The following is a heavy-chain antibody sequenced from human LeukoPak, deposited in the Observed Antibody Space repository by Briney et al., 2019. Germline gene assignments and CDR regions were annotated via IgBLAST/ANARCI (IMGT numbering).Heavy chain of an antibody. CDR2: IIAIFGTA. J-gene: IGHJ4*02. CDR1: GGTFSSYA. V-gene: IGHV1-69*06. CDR3: ARGRGYSYGYFAW. Sequence: ASVKVSCKASGGTFSSYAISWVRQAPGQGLEWMGGIIAIFGTANYAQKFQGRVTITADKSTSTAYMELSSLRSEDTAVYYCARGRGYSYGYFAWWGQGTLVTVSS. D-gene: IGHD5-18*01.